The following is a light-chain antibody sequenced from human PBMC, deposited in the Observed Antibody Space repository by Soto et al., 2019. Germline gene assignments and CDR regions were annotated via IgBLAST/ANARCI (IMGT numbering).Light chain of an antibody. CDR3: QSYESSLSGYV. J-gene: IGLJ1*01. Sequence: QSVLTQPPSVSGAPGQRVTISCTGSSSNIGAGYDVHWYQQFPGTAPKLLIYANNNRPSGVPGRFSGSKSGTSASLAITGLQAEDEADYYCQSYESSLSGYVFGTGTKVTVL. V-gene: IGLV1-40*01. CDR2: ANN. CDR1: SSNIGAGYD.